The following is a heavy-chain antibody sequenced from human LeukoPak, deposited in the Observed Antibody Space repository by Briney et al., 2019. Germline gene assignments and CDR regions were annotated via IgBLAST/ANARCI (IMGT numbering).Heavy chain of an antibody. Sequence: SETLSLTCTVSGGSISSGSYYWSWIRQPAGKGLEWIGRIYTSGSTNYNPSLKSRVTISVDTSKNQFSLKLSSVTAADTAVYYCARDGGDGYPEFDYWGQGTLVTVSS. V-gene: IGHV4-61*02. J-gene: IGHJ4*02. CDR1: GGSISSGSYY. D-gene: IGHD5-24*01. CDR2: IYTSGST. CDR3: ARDGGDGYPEFDY.